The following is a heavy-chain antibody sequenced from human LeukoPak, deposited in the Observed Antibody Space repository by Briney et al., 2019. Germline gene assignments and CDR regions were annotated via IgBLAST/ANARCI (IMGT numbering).Heavy chain of an antibody. J-gene: IGHJ4*02. V-gene: IGHV5-10-1*04. CDR1: GYSFTSYW. D-gene: IGHD4-17*01. Sequence: GESLKISCKGSGYSFTSYWISWVRQMPGKGLEWMGRIDPSDSYTNYSPSFQGQVTISVDKSVTTAYLQWSSLRASDTAIYFCARLGDLYGDYTINDYWGQGTLVSVSS. CDR3: ARLGDLYGDYTINDY. CDR2: IDPSDSYT.